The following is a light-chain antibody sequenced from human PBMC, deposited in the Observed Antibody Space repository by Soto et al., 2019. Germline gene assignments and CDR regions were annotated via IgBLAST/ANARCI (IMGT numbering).Light chain of an antibody. CDR3: QQYGNSPLT. Sequence: EIVLTQSPGTLSLSPGERATLSSRASESVSSSFLAWYQQKPGQAPRLLIYGASSRATGIPDRFSGSGSGTDFTLTISRLEPEDVAVYYCQQYGNSPLTFGGGTKVEI. CDR1: ESVSSSF. V-gene: IGKV3-20*01. CDR2: GAS. J-gene: IGKJ4*01.